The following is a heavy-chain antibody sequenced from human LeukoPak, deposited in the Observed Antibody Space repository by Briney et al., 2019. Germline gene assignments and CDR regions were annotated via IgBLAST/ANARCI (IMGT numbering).Heavy chain of an antibody. Sequence: GGSLRHSCSASGFTFSSYWMSWVRQAPGKGLEWVANIKQDGSEKYYVDSVKGRFTISRDNAKNSLYLQMNSLRAEDTAVYYCAKDGDGDNYYYMDVWGKGTTVTVSS. CDR3: AKDGDGDNYYYMDV. D-gene: IGHD2-21*02. CDR1: GFTFSSYW. CDR2: IKQDGSEK. V-gene: IGHV3-7*03. J-gene: IGHJ6*03.